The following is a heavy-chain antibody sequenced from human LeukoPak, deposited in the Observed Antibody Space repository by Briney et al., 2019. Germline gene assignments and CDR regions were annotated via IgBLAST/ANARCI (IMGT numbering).Heavy chain of an antibody. Sequence: GGSLRLSCAASGFTVSNIYMGWVRQAPGKGLEWVSVIYSGGNTYYADFVKGRFTISRDNSKNTVFLQMNSLRAEDTAVFYCARGRQDAFDLWGQGTMVTVS. CDR2: IYSGGNT. CDR1: GFTVSNIY. J-gene: IGHJ3*01. V-gene: IGHV3-53*01. CDR3: ARGRQDAFDL.